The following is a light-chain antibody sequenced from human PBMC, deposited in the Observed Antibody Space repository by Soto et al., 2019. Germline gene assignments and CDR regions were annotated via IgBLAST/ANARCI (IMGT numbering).Light chain of an antibody. Sequence: QAVVTQEPSLTVSPGGTVTLTCASSTGEVSSGNFPNWFQQKPGQAPRALTYSTDSKYSWTPARFSGSLVGGKAALTLSGVQTEDEHDYYCLLHYGGAGLFGTGTKVTVL. CDR3: LLHYGGAGL. CDR2: STD. CDR1: TGEVSSGNF. J-gene: IGLJ1*01. V-gene: IGLV7-43*01.